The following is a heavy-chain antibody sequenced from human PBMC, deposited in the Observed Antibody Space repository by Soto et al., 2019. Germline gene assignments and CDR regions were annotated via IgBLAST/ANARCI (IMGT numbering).Heavy chain of an antibody. V-gene: IGHV1-2*02. D-gene: IGHD3-3*01. J-gene: IGHJ4*02. CDR1: GYTFTGYY. Sequence: SVKVSCKASGYTFTGYYMHWVRQAPGQGLEWMGWINPNSGGTNYAQKFQGRVTMTRDTSISTAYMELSRLRSDDTAVYYCARNSGYYDFWSGYYLGYWGQGTLVTVSS. CDR3: ARNSGYYDFWSGYYLGY. CDR2: INPNSGGT.